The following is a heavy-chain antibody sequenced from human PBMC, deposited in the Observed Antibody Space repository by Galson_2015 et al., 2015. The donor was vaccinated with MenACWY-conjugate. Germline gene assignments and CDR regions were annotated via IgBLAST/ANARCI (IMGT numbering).Heavy chain of an antibody. Sequence: SLRLSCAASGFTFSMYAMAWVRQAPGKGLEWVSLISSSGTSQHYTDSVEGRFSISRDNSKNTLFLQMNGLRAEDTAIYYCAVGLEAYGWDNWGQGTLVTVSS. D-gene: IGHD2-8*02. V-gene: IGHV3-23*01. CDR2: ISSSGTSQ. CDR1: GFTFSMYA. CDR3: AVGLEAYGWDN. J-gene: IGHJ4*02.